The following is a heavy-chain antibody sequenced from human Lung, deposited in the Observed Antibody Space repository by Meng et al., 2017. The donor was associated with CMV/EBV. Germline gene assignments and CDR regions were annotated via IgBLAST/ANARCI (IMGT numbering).Heavy chain of an antibody. CDR3: ARATGYCSSTSCYTTFYYYYGMDV. CDR1: GGSISSSSYY. D-gene: IGHD2-2*02. J-gene: IGHJ6*02. V-gene: IGHV4-39*07. Sequence: SXTXSLXCTVSGGSISSSSYYWGWIRQPPGKGLEWIGSTYYSGSTYYNPSLKSRVTISVDTSKNQFSLKLSSVTAADTAVYYCARATGYCSSTSCYTTFYYYYGMDVXGQGXTVTVSS. CDR2: TYYSGST.